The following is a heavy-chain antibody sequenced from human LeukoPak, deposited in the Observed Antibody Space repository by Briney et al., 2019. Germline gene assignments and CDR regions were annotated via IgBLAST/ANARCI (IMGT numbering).Heavy chain of an antibody. Sequence: GASVKVSCKASGYTFTSYAMNWVRQAPGQGLEWMGWINTNTGNPTYAQGFTGRFVFSLDTSVSTAYLQISSLKAEDTAVYYCAITAAGNWGYYYYYYMDVWGKGTTVTVSS. CDR1: GYTFTSYA. CDR2: INTNTGNP. V-gene: IGHV7-4-1*02. D-gene: IGHD6-13*01. J-gene: IGHJ6*03. CDR3: AITAAGNWGYYYYYYMDV.